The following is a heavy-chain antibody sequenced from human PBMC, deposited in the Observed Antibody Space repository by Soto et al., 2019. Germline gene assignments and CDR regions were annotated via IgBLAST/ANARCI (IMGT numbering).Heavy chain of an antibody. CDR2: INHSGST. CDR1: GGSFSGYY. J-gene: IGHJ6*02. CDR3: ARGRQITMVRGVIRYYYYYGMDV. D-gene: IGHD3-10*01. Sequence: PSETLSLTCAVYGGSFSGYYWSWIRQPPGKGLEWIGEINHSGSTNYNPSLKSRVTISVDTSKNQFSLKLSSVTAADTAVYYCARGRQITMVRGVIRYYYYYGMDVWGQGTTVTVSS. V-gene: IGHV4-34*01.